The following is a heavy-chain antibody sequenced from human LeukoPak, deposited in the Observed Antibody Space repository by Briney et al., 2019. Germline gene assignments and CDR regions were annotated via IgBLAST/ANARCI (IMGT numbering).Heavy chain of an antibody. CDR1: GIAFSNAW. D-gene: IGHD3-10*01. CDR2: IKSNADGGTT. V-gene: IGHV3-15*01. Sequence: GGSLRLSCAASGIAFSNAWMNWVRQAPGKGLEWVGCIKSNADGGTTDYAAPVKGRFTISRDDPQNTLYLQMNSLKTEDTAVYYCTTDSGRSLLWFGETRHYFDYWGQGTLVTVSS. J-gene: IGHJ4*02. CDR3: TTDSGRSLLWFGETRHYFDY.